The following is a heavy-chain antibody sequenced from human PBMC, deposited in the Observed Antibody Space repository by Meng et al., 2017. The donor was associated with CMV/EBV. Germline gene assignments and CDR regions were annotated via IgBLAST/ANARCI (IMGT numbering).Heavy chain of an antibody. J-gene: IGHJ4*02. CDR1: VYNFTIYY. CDR3: ALAEYSSSLFDY. D-gene: IGHD6-13*01. V-gene: IGHV1-46*01. CDR2: SNPSGGST. Sequence: AQLVRSGVGAEKPRASGKVSCKGTVYNFTIYYVKWGWRGPGQGPGESGKSNPSGGSTSYAQKFQGRVTMTRDTSTSTVYMELSSLRSEDTAVYYCALAEYSSSLFDYWGQGTLVTVSS.